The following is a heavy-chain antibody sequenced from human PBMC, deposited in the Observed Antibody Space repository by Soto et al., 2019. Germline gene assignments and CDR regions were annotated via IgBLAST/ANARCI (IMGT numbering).Heavy chain of an antibody. J-gene: IGHJ3*02. CDR2: ISSNGGST. V-gene: IGHV3-64*01. CDR3: ARALGYAFDI. CDR1: GFTFSSYA. Sequence: GGSLRLSCAASGFTFSSYAMHWVRQAPGKGLEYVSAISSNGGSTYYANSVKGRFTISRDNSKNTLYIQMGSLRAEDMAVYYCARALGYAFDIWGQGTMVTVSS. D-gene: IGHD7-27*01.